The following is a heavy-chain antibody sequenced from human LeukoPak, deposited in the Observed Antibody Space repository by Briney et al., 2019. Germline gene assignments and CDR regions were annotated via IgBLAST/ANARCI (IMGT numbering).Heavy chain of an antibody. D-gene: IGHD4-17*01. CDR1: GGSISSSSYY. V-gene: IGHV4-39*01. CDR3: ARHHDYDDYFDY. CDR2: IYYSGST. J-gene: IGHJ4*02. Sequence: SSETLSLTCTVSGGSISSSSYYWGWLRQPPGKGLEWIGSIYYSGSTYYNPSLKSRVTISVDTSKNQFSLKLSSVTAADTAVYYCARHHDYDDYFDYWGQGTLVTVSS.